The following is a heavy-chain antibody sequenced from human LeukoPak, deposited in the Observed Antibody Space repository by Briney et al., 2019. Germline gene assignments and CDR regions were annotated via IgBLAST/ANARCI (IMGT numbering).Heavy chain of an antibody. D-gene: IGHD3-3*01. J-gene: IGHJ4*02. CDR1: EFTFSRYW. CDR3: ARVFWSATSYYFEY. CDR2: IKQDGSEK. Sequence: GGSLRLSCAVPEFTFSRYWMSWVRQAPGKGLDWVATIKQDGSEKYYVDSVEGRFTISRDNSKNSLYLQMDSLRAEDTAVYYCARVFWSATSYYFEYWGQGALVTVSS. V-gene: IGHV3-7*05.